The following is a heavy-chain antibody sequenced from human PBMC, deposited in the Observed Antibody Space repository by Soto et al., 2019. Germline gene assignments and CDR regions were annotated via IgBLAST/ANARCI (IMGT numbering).Heavy chain of an antibody. D-gene: IGHD2-2*02. Sequence: EVQLVESGGGVVRPGGSLRLSCAASGFTFDDYGMSWVRQAPGKRLEWVSGINWNGGSTTYVDSVKGRFTISRDNAKNSLYLKMNSLRVEDTALYYCARIPGGYDYAMDVWGQGTTVTVSS. CDR1: GFTFDDYG. CDR3: ARIPGGYDYAMDV. J-gene: IGHJ6*02. CDR2: INWNGGST. V-gene: IGHV3-20*04.